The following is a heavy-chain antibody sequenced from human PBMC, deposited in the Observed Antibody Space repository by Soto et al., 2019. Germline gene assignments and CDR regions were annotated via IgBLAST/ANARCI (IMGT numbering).Heavy chain of an antibody. J-gene: IGHJ5*02. D-gene: IGHD2-21*01. Sequence: PAATXALGCAVCGVSMMNPRDDLGWVRQPPGNGLDWIGDIFYTGRTYYSPSLKSLFTISVDTSKEQFSLNLTSVTAADTAVYFCAGMNFRIAAASNGRSTSFGTSAPGTLVTVSS. CDR1: GVSMMNPRDD. CDR2: IFYTGRT. CDR3: AGMNFRIAAASNGRSTSFGT. V-gene: IGHV4-39*01.